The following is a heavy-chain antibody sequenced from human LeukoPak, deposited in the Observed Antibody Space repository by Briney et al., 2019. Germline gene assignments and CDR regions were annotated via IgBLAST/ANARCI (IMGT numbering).Heavy chain of an antibody. Sequence: SETLSLTCAVSGYSISSGYYWGWIRQPPGKGVEWIGSIYHSGSTYYNPSLKSRVTISVDTSKNQFSLKLSSVTAADTAVYYCARHSTSITTDAFDIWGQGTMVTVSS. CDR2: IYHSGST. J-gene: IGHJ3*02. CDR3: ARHSTSITTDAFDI. D-gene: IGHD2-2*01. V-gene: IGHV4-38-2*01. CDR1: GYSISSGYY.